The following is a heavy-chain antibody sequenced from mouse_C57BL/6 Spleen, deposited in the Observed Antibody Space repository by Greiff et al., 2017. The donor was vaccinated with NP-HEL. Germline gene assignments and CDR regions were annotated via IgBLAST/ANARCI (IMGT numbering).Heavy chain of an antibody. J-gene: IGHJ2*01. CDR1: GYSITSGYY. CDR3: ARVDYYGSSL. CDR2: ISYDGSN. V-gene: IGHV3-6*01. Sequence: ESGPGLVKPSQSLSLTCSVTGYSITSGYYWNWIRQFPGNKLEWMGYISYDGSNNYNPSLKNRISITRDTSKNQFFLKLNSVTTEDTATYYCARVDYYGSSLWGQGTTLTVSS. D-gene: IGHD1-1*01.